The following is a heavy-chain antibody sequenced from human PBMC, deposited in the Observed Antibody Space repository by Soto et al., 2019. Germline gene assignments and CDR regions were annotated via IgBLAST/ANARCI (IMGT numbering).Heavy chain of an antibody. CDR2: ISGSGGST. J-gene: IGHJ4*02. Sequence: GGSLRLSCAASGFTFSSYAMSWVRQAPGKGLEWVSAISGSGGSTYYADSVKGRFTISRDNAKNTLYLQMNSLRAEDTAVYYCARSLLAVAGIFDYWGQGTLVTVSS. V-gene: IGHV3-23*01. D-gene: IGHD6-19*01. CDR3: ARSLLAVAGIFDY. CDR1: GFTFSSYA.